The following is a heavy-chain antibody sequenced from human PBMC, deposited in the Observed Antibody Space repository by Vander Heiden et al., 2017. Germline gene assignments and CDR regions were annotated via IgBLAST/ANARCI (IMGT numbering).Heavy chain of an antibody. CDR1: GGSISSYY. V-gene: IGHV4-59*01. CDR3: ARVVWGELLFGSYYFDY. J-gene: IGHJ4*02. D-gene: IGHD1-26*01. CDR2: IYYSGST. Sequence: QVQLQESGPGLVKPSETLSLTCTVSGGSISSYYWSWIRQPPGKGLEWIGYIYYSGSTNYNPSLKRRVTISVDTSKNQFSLKLSSVTAADTAVYYCARVVWGELLFGSYYFDYWGQGTLVTVSS.